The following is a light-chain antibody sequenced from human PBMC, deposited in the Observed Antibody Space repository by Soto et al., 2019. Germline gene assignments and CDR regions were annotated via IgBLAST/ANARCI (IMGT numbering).Light chain of an antibody. CDR2: GAT. Sequence: EIVLTQSPGTLSLSPGARATLSCRASQSIARSYIVCYQQKPGQAPRLLIYGATNTASGIPARCSGSGSGTDFVLTISRLEPEDVAVYYWQHYDLTSFTFGPGTKVDIK. CDR1: QSIARSY. J-gene: IGKJ3*01. CDR3: QHYDLTSFT. V-gene: IGKV3-20*01.